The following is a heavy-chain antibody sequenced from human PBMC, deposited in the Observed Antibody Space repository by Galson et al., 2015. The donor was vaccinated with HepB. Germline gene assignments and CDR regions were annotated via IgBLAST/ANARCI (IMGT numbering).Heavy chain of an antibody. CDR2: ISGSGATT. CDR1: GFTFSNYA. D-gene: IGHD2-15*01. J-gene: IGHJ4*02. CDR3: AKANYPGYCSGEGSGNCFPLYNFDC. V-gene: IGHV3-23*01. Sequence: SLRLSCAASGFTFSNYALNWVRQGPGKRLEWVAAISGSGATTYYAESVKGRFTISRDNSKNTLHLEMNSLRADDTAVYYCAKANYPGYCSGEGSGNCFPLYNFDCWGQGTLVTVSS.